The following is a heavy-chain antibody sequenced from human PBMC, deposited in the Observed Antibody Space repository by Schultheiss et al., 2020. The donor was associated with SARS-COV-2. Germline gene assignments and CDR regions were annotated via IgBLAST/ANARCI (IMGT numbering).Heavy chain of an antibody. Sequence: GGSLRLSCAASGFTVSSNYMSWVRQAPGKGLEWVAVISYDGSNKYYADSVKGRFTISRDNSKNTLYLQMNSLRAEDTAVYYCAKDFYYDSSGSLDYWGQGTLVTVSS. CDR1: GFTVSSNY. CDR2: ISYDGSNK. J-gene: IGHJ4*02. D-gene: IGHD3-22*01. CDR3: AKDFYYDSSGSLDY. V-gene: IGHV3-30*18.